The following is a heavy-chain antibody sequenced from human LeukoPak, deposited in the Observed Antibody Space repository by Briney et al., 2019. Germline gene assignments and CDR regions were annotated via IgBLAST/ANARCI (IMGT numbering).Heavy chain of an antibody. CDR3: ARLGSYHDF. Sequence: PSETLSLTCTVSGASISHFYCSWIRQTPEKGLEWMGHIHPTGGSTPYPSLRSRLTMSMDTSRNQLSLKLTSVTAADTAVYFCARLGSYHDFWGQGALVTVSS. CDR2: IHPTGGS. V-gene: IGHV4-4*09. J-gene: IGHJ4*02. D-gene: IGHD1-26*01. CDR1: GASISHFY.